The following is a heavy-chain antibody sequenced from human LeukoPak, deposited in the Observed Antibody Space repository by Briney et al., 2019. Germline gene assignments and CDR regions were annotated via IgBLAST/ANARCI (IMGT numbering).Heavy chain of an antibody. V-gene: IGHV4-34*01. J-gene: IGHJ4*02. CDR3: ARVIPAATLQD. CDR2: TNHSGST. Sequence: SETLSLTCAVYGGSFSGYYWSWIRQPPGKGLEWIGETNHSGSTNYNPSLKSRVTISVDTSKNQFSLKLSSVTAADTAVYYCARVIPAATLQDWGQGTLVTVSS. D-gene: IGHD2-2*01. CDR1: GGSFSGYY.